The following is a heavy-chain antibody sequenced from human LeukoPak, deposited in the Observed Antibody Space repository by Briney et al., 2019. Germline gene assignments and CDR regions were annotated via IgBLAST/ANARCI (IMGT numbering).Heavy chain of an antibody. D-gene: IGHD1-1*01. CDR1: GFTFSSYS. Sequence: GGSLRLSCAASGFTFSSYSMNWLRQAPGKGLEWVSSISSSSSYIYYADSVKGRFTISRDNAKNSLYLQMNSLRAEDTAVYYCARDGVQLERRVFDYWGQGTLVTVSS. CDR3: ARDGVQLERRVFDY. V-gene: IGHV3-21*01. J-gene: IGHJ4*02. CDR2: ISSSSSYI.